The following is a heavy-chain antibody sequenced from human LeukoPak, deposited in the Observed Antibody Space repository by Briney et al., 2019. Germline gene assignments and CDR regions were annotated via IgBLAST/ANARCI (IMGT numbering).Heavy chain of an antibody. V-gene: IGHV4-34*01. D-gene: IGHD3-16*01. CDR2: IYHSGST. CDR1: GVSFSGYY. J-gene: IGHJ5*02. CDR3: ARLRWSRPTPPLYDRRRAPGNWFDP. Sequence: PSETLSLTCAVYGVSFSGYYWSWLRQPPGQGLEWIGEIYHSGSTNYNPSLTSRVTISVDTTKNQSSQKQSSVTAADTAVYYCARLRWSRPTPPLYDRRRAPGNWFDPWGQGTLVTVSS.